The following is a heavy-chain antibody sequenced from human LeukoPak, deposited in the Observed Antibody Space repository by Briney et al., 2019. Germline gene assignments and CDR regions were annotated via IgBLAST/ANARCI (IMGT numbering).Heavy chain of an antibody. J-gene: IGHJ4*02. V-gene: IGHV4-61*01. Sequence: SETLSLTCTVSGGSVSSGTYHWSWIRQPPGKGLEWIGYIYYTGSTDYNPSLKSRVTISVDTSKNQFSLKLTSVTAADTAVYYCARERRLTMVRGLSYYFDYWGQGTLATVSS. CDR2: IYYTGST. D-gene: IGHD3-10*01. CDR3: ARERRLTMVRGLSYYFDY. CDR1: GGSVSSGTYH.